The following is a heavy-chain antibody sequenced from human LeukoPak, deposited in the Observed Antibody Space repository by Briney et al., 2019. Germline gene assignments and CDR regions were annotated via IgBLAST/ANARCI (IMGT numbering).Heavy chain of an antibody. CDR1: GGSISSYY. CDR2: IYYTGST. CDR3: VRGIAAAGLYFDY. D-gene: IGHD6-13*01. V-gene: IGHV4-59*01. J-gene: IGHJ4*02. Sequence: SETLSLTCTVSGGSISSYYWSWIRQPPGKGLEWIGYIYYTGSTNYNPSLKSRVTISVDTSKNQFSLKLRSVTAADTAVYYFVRGIAAAGLYFDYWGQGTLVTVSS.